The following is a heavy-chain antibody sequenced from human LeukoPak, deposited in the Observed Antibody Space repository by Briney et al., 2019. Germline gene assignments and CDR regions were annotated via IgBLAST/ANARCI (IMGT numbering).Heavy chain of an antibody. Sequence: SETLSLTCAVSGYSISSGYYWGWIRQPPGKGLEWIGSIYHSGSTYYNPSLKSRVTISVDTSKNQFSLKLSSVTAADTAVYYCARDQYCSGGSCYSDYYYYYTDFWAKGTTVTVSS. CDR1: GYSISSGYY. CDR2: IYHSGST. CDR3: ARDQYCSGGSCYSDYYYYYTDF. D-gene: IGHD2-15*01. J-gene: IGHJ6*03. V-gene: IGHV4-38-2*02.